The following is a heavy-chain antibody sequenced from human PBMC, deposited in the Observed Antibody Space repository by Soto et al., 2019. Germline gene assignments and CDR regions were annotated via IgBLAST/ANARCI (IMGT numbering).Heavy chain of an antibody. CDR1: GGSISSGDYY. CDR3: ARDRKVAYYYYGMDV. J-gene: IGHJ6*02. Sequence: SETLSLTCTVPGGSISSGDYYWSWIRQPPGKGLEWIGYIYYSGSTYYNPSLKSRVTISVDTSKNQFSLKLSSVTAADTAVYYCARDRKVAYYYYGMDVWGQGTTVTVSS. CDR2: IYYSGST. V-gene: IGHV4-30-4*01.